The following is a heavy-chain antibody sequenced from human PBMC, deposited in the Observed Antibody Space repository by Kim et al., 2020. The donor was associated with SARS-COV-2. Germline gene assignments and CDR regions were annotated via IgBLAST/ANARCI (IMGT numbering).Heavy chain of an antibody. J-gene: IGHJ6*02. Sequence: GGSLRLSCAASGFTFSSYSMNWVRQAPGKGLEWVSSISSSSSYIYYADSVKGRFTISRDNAKNSLYLQMNSLRAEDTAVYYCARDILVEWVTSGPSTYYYYGMDVWGQGTTVTVSS. CDR1: GFTFSSYS. CDR3: ARDILVEWVTSGPSTYYYYGMDV. CDR2: ISSSSSYI. D-gene: IGHD1-26*01. V-gene: IGHV3-21*01.